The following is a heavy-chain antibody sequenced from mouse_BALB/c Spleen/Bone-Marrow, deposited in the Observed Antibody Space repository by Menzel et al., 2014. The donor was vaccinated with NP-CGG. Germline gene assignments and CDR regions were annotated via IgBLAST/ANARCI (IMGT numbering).Heavy chain of an antibody. D-gene: IGHD1-1*01. J-gene: IGHJ4*01. Sequence: QVQLQQSGPGLVQPSQSLSIPCTVSGVSLTSYAVHWVRQSPGKGLEWLGVIWSGGSTDYNAAFISRLSISKDNSKSQVFFKMNSLQANDTAIYYCARNVYYYGSSPMGYWGQGTSVTVSS. V-gene: IGHV2-2*02. CDR2: IWSGGST. CDR3: ARNVYYYGSSPMGY. CDR1: GVSLTSYA.